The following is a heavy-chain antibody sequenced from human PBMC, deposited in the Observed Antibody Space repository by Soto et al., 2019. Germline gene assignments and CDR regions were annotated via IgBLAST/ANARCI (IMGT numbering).Heavy chain of an antibody. D-gene: IGHD2-2*01. CDR2: ISSGGSSI. V-gene: IGHV3-48*03. CDR3: ARDIGVGPAGFDY. CDR1: GFTFSSYE. J-gene: IGHJ4*02. Sequence: LRLSCATSGFTFSSYEMNWVRQAPGKGLEWVSHISSGGSSIYYADSVKGRFTISRDNAKNSVYLQMNSLRAEDTAVYYCARDIGVGPAGFDYWGQGTLVTVSS.